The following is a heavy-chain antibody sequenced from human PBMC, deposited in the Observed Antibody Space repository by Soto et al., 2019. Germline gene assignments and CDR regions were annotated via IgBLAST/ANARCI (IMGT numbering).Heavy chain of an antibody. CDR3: GVDYYGSGSYSYFDY. V-gene: IGHV1-69*06. CDR2: IIPIFGTA. D-gene: IGHD3-10*01. CDR1: GGTFSSYA. J-gene: IGHJ4*02. Sequence: QVQLVQSGAEVKKPGSSVKVSCKDSGGTFSSYAISWVRQAPGQGLEWMGGIIPIFGTANYAQKFQGRVTMTADKSTSTAYMELSILRSEDTAVYYCGVDYYGSGSYSYFDYWGQGTLVTVSS.